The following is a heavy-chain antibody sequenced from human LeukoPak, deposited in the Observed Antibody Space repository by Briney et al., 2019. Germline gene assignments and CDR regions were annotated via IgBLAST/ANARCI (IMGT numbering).Heavy chain of an antibody. CDR1: GYTFTSYG. Sequence: ASVKVSCKASGYTFTSYGISWVRQAPGQGLEWMGWISAYNGNTNYAQKLQGRVTMTTDTSTSTAYMELRSLRSDDTAVYYCARDRGDDDILIRDKNYYYYGMDVWGQGTTVTVSS. J-gene: IGHJ6*02. CDR3: ARDRGDDDILIRDKNYYYYGMDV. V-gene: IGHV1-18*01. D-gene: IGHD3-9*01. CDR2: ISAYNGNT.